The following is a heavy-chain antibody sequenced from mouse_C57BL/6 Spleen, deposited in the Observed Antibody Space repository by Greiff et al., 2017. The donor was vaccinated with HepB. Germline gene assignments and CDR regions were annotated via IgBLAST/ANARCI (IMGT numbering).Heavy chain of an antibody. Sequence: QAQLQQPGAELVRPGSSVKLYCKASGYTFTSYWMDWVKQRPGQGLEWIGNIYPSDSETHYNQKFKDKATLTVDKSSSTAYMQLSSLTSEDSAVYYCAREGTSYAMDYWGQGTSVTVSS. CDR2: IYPSDSET. D-gene: IGHD2-13*01. CDR3: AREGTSYAMDY. J-gene: IGHJ4*01. CDR1: GYTFTSYW. V-gene: IGHV1-61*01.